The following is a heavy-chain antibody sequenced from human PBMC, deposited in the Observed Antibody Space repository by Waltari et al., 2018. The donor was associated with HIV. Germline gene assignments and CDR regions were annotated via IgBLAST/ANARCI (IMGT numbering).Heavy chain of an antibody. Sequence: QVQLQVSGPGLVKSSEPLSPTVVVSGGSIRSYNWWSWVRQPPGRGLEWIGEMYHSGSTNYNSSLKSRATISIDKSRNQFSLKLTSVTAADTAVYYCARVVSGDYASSWFDPWGQGILVTVST. V-gene: IGHV4-4*02. CDR3: ARVVSGDYASSWFDP. J-gene: IGHJ5*02. CDR1: GGSIRSYNW. D-gene: IGHD4-17*01. CDR2: MYHSGST.